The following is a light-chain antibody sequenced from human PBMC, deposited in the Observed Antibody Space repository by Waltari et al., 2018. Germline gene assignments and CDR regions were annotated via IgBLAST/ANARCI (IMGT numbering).Light chain of an antibody. CDR1: SGSIASNY. CDR2: EDN. J-gene: IGLJ2*01. V-gene: IGLV6-57*03. Sequence: NFMLTQPHSVSESPGTTVTISCTRSSGSIASNYVQWSQQRPGSAPTTVIYEDNQRPSGVPDRFSGSIDSSSNSASLTISGLKTEDEADYYCQSYDSSNQVVFGGGTKLTVL. CDR3: QSYDSSNQVV.